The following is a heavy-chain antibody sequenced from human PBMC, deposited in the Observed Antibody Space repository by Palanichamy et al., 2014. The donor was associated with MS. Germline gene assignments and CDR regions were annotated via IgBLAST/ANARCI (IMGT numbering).Heavy chain of an antibody. CDR2: IDWDDEK. Sequence: QVSXRESGSCAGRYPHQTLTLTCTFSGFSLTTSGMCVNWIRQPPGKALEWLARIDWDDEKFYSTSLKTRLTISKDTSKNQVVLTMTNMDPVDTATYYCARIITGRCSSSSDYWGQGTLVTVSS. CDR3: ARIITGRCSSSSDY. CDR1: GFSLTTSGMC. D-gene: IGHD6-13*01. J-gene: IGHJ4*02. V-gene: IGHV2-70*17.